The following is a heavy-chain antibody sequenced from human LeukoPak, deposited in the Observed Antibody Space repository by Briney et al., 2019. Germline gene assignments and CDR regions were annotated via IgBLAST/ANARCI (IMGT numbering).Heavy chain of an antibody. V-gene: IGHV3-30*18. D-gene: IGHD4-17*01. J-gene: IGHJ4*02. CDR2: ISYDGSNK. Sequence: GRSLRLSCAASGFTLSSYGMHWVRQAPGKGLEWVAVISYDGSNKYYADSVKGRFTISRDNSKNTLYLQMNSLRAEDTAVYYCAKGSPDYGDYWYWGQGTLVTVSS. CDR3: AKGSPDYGDYWY. CDR1: GFTLSSYG.